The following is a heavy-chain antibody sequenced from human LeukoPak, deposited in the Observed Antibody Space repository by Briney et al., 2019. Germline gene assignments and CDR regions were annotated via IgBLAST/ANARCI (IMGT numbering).Heavy chain of an antibody. CDR2: ISGSGGST. J-gene: IGHJ4*02. CDR3: AKYYGSGRMTRFDY. Sequence: GGSLRLSCAASGFTFSSYAMSWIRQAPGKGLEWVSAISGSGGSTYYADSVKGRFTISRDNSKNTLYLQMNSLRAEDTAVYYCAKYYGSGRMTRFDYWGQGTLVTVSS. V-gene: IGHV3-23*01. CDR1: GFTFSSYA. D-gene: IGHD3-10*01.